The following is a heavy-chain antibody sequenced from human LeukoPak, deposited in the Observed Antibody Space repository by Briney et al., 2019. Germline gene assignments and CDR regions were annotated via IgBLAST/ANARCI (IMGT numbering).Heavy chain of an antibody. Sequence: GGSLRXSCAASGFTFSSYSMNWVRQAPGKGLEWVAFIRYDGSNKYYADSVKGGFTISRDNSKNTLYLQMNSLRAEDTAVYYCAKDGDGYIVSPYYFDYWGQGTLVTVSS. J-gene: IGHJ4*02. CDR3: AKDGDGYIVSPYYFDY. CDR1: GFTFSSYS. CDR2: IRYDGSNK. V-gene: IGHV3-30*02. D-gene: IGHD5-24*01.